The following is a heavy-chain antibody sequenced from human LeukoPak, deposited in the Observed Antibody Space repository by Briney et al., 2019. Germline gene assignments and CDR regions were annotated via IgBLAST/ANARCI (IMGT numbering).Heavy chain of an antibody. CDR3: ARGDLRVSRRTYYFDY. CDR1: GGSISSGGYY. CDR2: IYYSGST. Sequence: PSETLSLTCTVSGGSISSGGYYWSWIRQHPGKGLEWIGYIYYSGSTYYNPSLKSRVTISVDTSKNQFSLKLSSVTAADTAVYYCARGDLRVSRRTYYFDYWGQGTLVTVSS. J-gene: IGHJ4*02. D-gene: IGHD2-21*01. V-gene: IGHV4-31*03.